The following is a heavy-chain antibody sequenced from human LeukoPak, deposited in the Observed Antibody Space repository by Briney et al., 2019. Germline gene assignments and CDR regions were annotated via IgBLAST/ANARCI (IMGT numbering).Heavy chain of an antibody. D-gene: IGHD3-10*01. CDR2: ISPYNGDT. V-gene: IGHV1-18*01. J-gene: IGHJ6*03. CDR3: ARERNNYASGSDGPMNV. CDR1: GYTFSNYG. Sequence: ASVKVSCKASGYTFSNYGINWVRQAPGQGLEGMGWISPYNGDTNYAQKVQGRVSMTTDTSTSTAYMEVRILRSDDTAVYFCARERNNYASGSDGPMNVWGKGTTVTVSS.